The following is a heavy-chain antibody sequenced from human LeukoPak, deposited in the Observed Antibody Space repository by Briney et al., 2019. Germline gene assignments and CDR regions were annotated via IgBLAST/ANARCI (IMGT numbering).Heavy chain of an antibody. CDR1: GYSISSGYY. CDR3: ASVSPAADY. V-gene: IGHV4-38-2*02. CDR2: INHSWTT. J-gene: IGHJ4*02. Sequence: PSETLSLTCSVSGYSISSGYYWAWVRQFPGKGLERIGSINHSWTTYYNPSFKSRTTISVDTSKNQYSLRVSSVTAADTAVYYCASVSPAADYWGQGTLVTVSS.